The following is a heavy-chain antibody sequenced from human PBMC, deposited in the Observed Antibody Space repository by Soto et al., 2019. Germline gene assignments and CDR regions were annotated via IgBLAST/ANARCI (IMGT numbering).Heavy chain of an antibody. CDR3: AREGVAPYYYYGMDV. J-gene: IGHJ6*02. V-gene: IGHV1-46*01. CDR2: INPSGGST. CDR1: GYTFTKYY. D-gene: IGHD5-12*01. Sequence: ASVKVSCKASGYTFTKYYVHWVRQAPGQGPEWMGVINPSGGSTRDAQKFQGRVTMTRDTSTSTVHMELSSLRSDDTAVYYCAREGVAPYYYYGMDVWGQGTPVTVSS.